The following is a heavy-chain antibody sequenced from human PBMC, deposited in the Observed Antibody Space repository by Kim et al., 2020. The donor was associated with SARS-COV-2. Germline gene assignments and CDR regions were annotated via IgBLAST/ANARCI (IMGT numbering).Heavy chain of an antibody. D-gene: IGHD2-2*01. CDR3: ARRTSCYLCAFDI. J-gene: IGHJ3*02. CDR2: IYYSGST. CDR1: GGSISSSSYY. Sequence: SETLSLTCTVSGGSISSSSYYWGWIRQPPGKGLEWIGSIYYSGSTYYNPSLKSRVTISVDTSKNQFSLKLSSVTAADTAVYYCARRTSCYLCAFDIWGHGTMVTVSS. V-gene: IGHV4-39*01.